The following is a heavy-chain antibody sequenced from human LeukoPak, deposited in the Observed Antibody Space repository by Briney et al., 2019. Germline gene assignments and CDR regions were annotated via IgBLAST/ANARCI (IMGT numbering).Heavy chain of an antibody. V-gene: IGHV4-39*01. J-gene: IGHJ4*02. Sequence: PSETLSLTCTVSGGSISSSSYYWGWIRQPPGKGLEWIGSIYYSGSTYYNPSLKSRVTISVDTSKNQFSLKLSSVTAADTAVYYCARHNQWLVPCDYWGQGTLVTVSS. CDR3: ARHNQWLVPCDY. D-gene: IGHD6-19*01. CDR2: IYYSGST. CDR1: GGSISSSSYY.